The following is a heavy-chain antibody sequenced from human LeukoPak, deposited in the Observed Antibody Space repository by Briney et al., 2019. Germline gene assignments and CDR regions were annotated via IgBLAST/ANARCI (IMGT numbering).Heavy chain of an antibody. CDR1: GFTVSSNY. D-gene: IGHD2-2*01. J-gene: IGHJ6*02. V-gene: IGHV3-66*01. Sequence: GGSLRLSCAASGFTVSSNYMRWVRQAPGKGLEWVSVIYSGGSTYYADSVKGRFTISRDNSKNTLYLQMNSLRAEDTAVYYCARAGGYCSSTSCHYYYYYGMDVWGQGTTVTVSS. CDR3: ARAGGYCSSTSCHYYYYYGMDV. CDR2: IYSGGST.